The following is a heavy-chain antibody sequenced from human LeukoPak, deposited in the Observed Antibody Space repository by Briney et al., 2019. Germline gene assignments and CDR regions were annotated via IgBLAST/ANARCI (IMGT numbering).Heavy chain of an antibody. CDR1: GGSFSGYY. V-gene: IGHV4-34*01. D-gene: IGHD2-2*01. CDR3: ARGGGYCSSTSCPVADY. Sequence: PSETLSLTCAVYGGSFSGYYWSWIRQPPGKGLEWIGEINHSGSTNYNPSLKSRVTISVDTPKNQFSLKLSSVTAADTAVYYCARGGGYCSSTSCPVADYWGQGTLVTVSS. J-gene: IGHJ4*02. CDR2: INHSGST.